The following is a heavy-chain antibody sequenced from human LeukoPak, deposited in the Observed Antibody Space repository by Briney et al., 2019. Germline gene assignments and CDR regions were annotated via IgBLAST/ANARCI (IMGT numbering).Heavy chain of an antibody. D-gene: IGHD1-1*01. V-gene: IGHV1-69*13. CDR2: IIPIFGTA. CDR3: ARASSRYNWNDVLGYYYYYMDV. CDR1: GGTFSSYS. J-gene: IGHJ6*03. Sequence: SVKVSCKASGGTFSSYSISWVRQAPGQGLEWMGGIIPIFGTANYAQTFQGRVTITADESTSTAYMELSSLRSEDTAVYCCARASSRYNWNDVLGYYYYYMDVWGKGTTVTVSS.